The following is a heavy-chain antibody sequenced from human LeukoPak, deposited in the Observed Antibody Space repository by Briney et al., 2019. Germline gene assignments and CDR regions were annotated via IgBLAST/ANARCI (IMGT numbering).Heavy chain of an antibody. J-gene: IGHJ4*02. V-gene: IGHV3-23*01. CDR1: GFTFSSYG. D-gene: IGHD3-10*01. CDR2: ISPSGDIT. CDR3: AKDDAWLRFGE. Sequence: PGGSLRLSCEASGFTFSSYGMGWVRQAPGKGLEWVSGISPSGDITYYADSVKGRFTISRDNSKNTLYLEVISLTAEDTAVYYCAKDDAWLRFGEWSQGTLVTVSS.